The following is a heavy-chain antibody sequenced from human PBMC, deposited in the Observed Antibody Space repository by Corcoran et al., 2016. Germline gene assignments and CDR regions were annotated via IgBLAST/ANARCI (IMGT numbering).Heavy chain of an antibody. Sequence: EVQLVESGGGLVQPGGSLRLSCAASGFTFSSYSMNWVRQAPGKGLEWVSYISSSSTIYYADSVKGRFTISRDNAKNSLYLQMNSLRAEDTAVYYCARVNWAYWGQGTLVTVSS. CDR1: GFTFSSYS. D-gene: IGHD7-27*01. V-gene: IGHV3-48*04. J-gene: IGHJ4*02. CDR3: ARVNWAY. CDR2: ISSSSTI.